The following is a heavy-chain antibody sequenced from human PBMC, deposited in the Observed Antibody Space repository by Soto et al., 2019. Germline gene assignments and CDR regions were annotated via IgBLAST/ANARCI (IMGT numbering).Heavy chain of an antibody. CDR1: GYTFISYA. CDR2: INAGNGNT. D-gene: IGHD2-15*01. V-gene: IGHV1-3*01. Sequence: HVQFVQSGAEVKKPGASVKVSCKASGYTFISYAMHWVRQAPGQRLEWMGWINAGNGNTKYSQKFQGRVTITRDTSASTAYMELSSLRSEDTAVYYCARGPGGPDGPGDYWGQGTLVTVSS. J-gene: IGHJ4*02. CDR3: ARGPGGPDGPGDY.